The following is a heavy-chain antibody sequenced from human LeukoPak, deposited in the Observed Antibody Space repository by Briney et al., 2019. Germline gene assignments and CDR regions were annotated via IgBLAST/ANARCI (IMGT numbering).Heavy chain of an antibody. CDR3: QKTAYDILTGYLNYFDY. Sequence: SGPTLVNPTQTLTLTCTFSGFSLSTSGLCVGWIRQPPGKALEWLALIYCTDYKRYSPSLKSRLTITKDTSKNQVVLTMTNMDPVDTAFFFKQKTAYDILTGYLNYFDYWGQGTLVTVSS. CDR1: GFSLSTSGLC. V-gene: IGHV2-5*01. CDR2: IYCTDYK. D-gene: IGHD3-9*01. J-gene: IGHJ4*02.